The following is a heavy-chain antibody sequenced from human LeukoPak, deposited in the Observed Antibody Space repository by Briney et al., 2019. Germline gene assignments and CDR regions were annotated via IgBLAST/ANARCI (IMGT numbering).Heavy chain of an antibody. D-gene: IGHD3-22*01. CDR2: IIPIYGSA. CDR1: GGSFTFTSHA. CDR3: AGFFYDNSGDAFDI. J-gene: IGHJ3*02. Sequence: SVKVSCKASGGSFTFTSHAISWVRQAPGQGLEWMGGIIPIYGSATYAQRFQGRVTITSDESTRTVYMELSSLRPEDSAVHYCAGFFYDNSGDAFDIWGQGTMVTVSS. V-gene: IGHV1-69*01.